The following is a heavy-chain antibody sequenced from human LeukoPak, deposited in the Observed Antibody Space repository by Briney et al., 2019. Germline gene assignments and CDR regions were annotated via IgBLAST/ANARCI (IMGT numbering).Heavy chain of an antibody. J-gene: IGHJ4*02. CDR3: AKDLWGTEGY. D-gene: IGHD3-16*01. Sequence: PGGSLRLSCAASGFTFTNHGMSWVRQALGKGLEWVSAITCSGDRTYYADSVKGRFTISRDNSKNTLHLQMNSLSAEDTAVYYCAKDLWGTEGYWGQGTLVTVSS. V-gene: IGHV3-23*01. CDR2: ITCSGDRT. CDR1: GFTFTNHG.